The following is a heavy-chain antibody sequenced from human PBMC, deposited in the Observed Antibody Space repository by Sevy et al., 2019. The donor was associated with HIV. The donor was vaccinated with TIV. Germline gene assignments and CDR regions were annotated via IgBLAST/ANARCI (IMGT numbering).Heavy chain of an antibody. Sequence: GGSLRLSCAASGFGFSTTWMHWVRQAPGKGLVWVSRIKGDGSITAYADSVKGRFTISRDNAKNTLFLQMNSLRVEDTAVYYCARGGGPVSWGQGILVTVSS. J-gene: IGHJ5*02. CDR3: ARGGGPVS. V-gene: IGHV3-74*01. D-gene: IGHD3-10*01. CDR2: IKGDGSIT. CDR1: GFGFSTTW.